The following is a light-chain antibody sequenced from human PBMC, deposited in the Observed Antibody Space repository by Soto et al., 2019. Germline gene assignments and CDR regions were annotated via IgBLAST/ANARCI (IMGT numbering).Light chain of an antibody. CDR1: SSDVGGYNY. CDR3: SSYAGSSNV. Sequence: QSVLTQPPSASGSPGQSVASSCTGTSSDVGGYNYVSWYQQHPGKAPKLMIYEVNKRPSGVPDRFSGSKSGNTASLTVSGLQAEGEADYYCSSYAGSSNVFGTGTKVTVL. J-gene: IGLJ1*01. V-gene: IGLV2-8*01. CDR2: EVN.